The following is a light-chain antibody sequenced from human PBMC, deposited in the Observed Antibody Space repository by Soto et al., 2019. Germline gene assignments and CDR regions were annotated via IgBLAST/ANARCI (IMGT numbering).Light chain of an antibody. Sequence: EFVLTQSPGTLSLSPGDRATLSCRASQTVRNNYLAWYQQKPGQAPRLLIYDASSRATGLPDRFSGGGSGTDFTLIISRLEPEDFAVYYCQQFSSYPLTFGGGTKVDIK. V-gene: IGKV3-20*01. J-gene: IGKJ4*01. CDR2: DAS. CDR1: QTVRNNY. CDR3: QQFSSYPLT.